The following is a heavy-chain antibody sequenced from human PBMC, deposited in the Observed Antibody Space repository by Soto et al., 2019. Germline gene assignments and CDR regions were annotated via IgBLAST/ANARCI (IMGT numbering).Heavy chain of an antibody. Sequence: PSETLSLTCTLSGGSISSGGYYWSWIRQHPGKGLEWIEYIYYSGSTYYNPSLKSRVTISVDTSKNQFSLKLSSVTAADTAVYYCARGHLGVTRYYYDSSGTLDYWGQGTLVTVSS. D-gene: IGHD3-22*01. CDR2: IYYSGST. J-gene: IGHJ4*02. V-gene: IGHV4-31*03. CDR3: ARGHLGVTRYYYDSSGTLDY. CDR1: GGSISSGGYY.